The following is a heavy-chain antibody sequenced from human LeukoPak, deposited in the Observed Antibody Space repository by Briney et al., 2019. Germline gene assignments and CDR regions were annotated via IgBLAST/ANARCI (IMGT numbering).Heavy chain of an antibody. J-gene: IGHJ4*02. CDR2: IYTSGST. V-gene: IGHV4-4*07. CDR1: GGSISSYY. Sequence: SETLSLTCTVSGGSISSYYWSWIRQPAGRGLEWIGRIYTSGSTNYNPSLKSRVTMSVDTSKNQFSLKLSSVTAADTAVYYCARIVGATGHYYFDYWGQGTLVTVSS. D-gene: IGHD1-26*01. CDR3: ARIVGATGHYYFDY.